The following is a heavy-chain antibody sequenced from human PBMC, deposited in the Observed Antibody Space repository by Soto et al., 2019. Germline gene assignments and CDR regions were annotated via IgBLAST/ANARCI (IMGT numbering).Heavy chain of an antibody. D-gene: IGHD2-2*01. V-gene: IGHV1-69*01. CDR2: IIPIFGTA. J-gene: IGHJ6*02. CDR3: ARDQGANIVVVGYYYYGMDV. Sequence: QVQLVQSGAEVKKPGSSVKVSCKASGGTFSSYAISWVRQAPGQGLEWMGGIIPIFGTANYAQKFQGRVTLTADESTSTAYMELSSLRSEDTAVYYCARDQGANIVVVGYYYYGMDVWGQGTTVTVSS. CDR1: GGTFSSYA.